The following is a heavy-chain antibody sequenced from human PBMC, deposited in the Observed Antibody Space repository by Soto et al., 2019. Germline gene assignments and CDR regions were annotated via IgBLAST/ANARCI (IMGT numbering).Heavy chain of an antibody. V-gene: IGHV4-39*01. CDR2: FHKSGST. J-gene: IGHJ4*02. CDR1: GASISDSRYY. Sequence: PSETLSLTCSVSGASISDSRYYWGWIRQPPGKGLEWIGNFHKSGSTDYNPSLKSRLSMSGDTSKNQFSLKLNSVTAADTAVYYCARLREGSTSPFDYWGQGTLVTSPQ. CDR3: ARLREGSTSPFDY. D-gene: IGHD2-15*01.